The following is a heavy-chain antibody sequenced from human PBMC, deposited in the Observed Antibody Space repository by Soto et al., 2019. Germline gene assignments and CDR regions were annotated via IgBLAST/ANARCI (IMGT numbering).Heavy chain of an antibody. Sequence: ASVKVSCKASGYTFTSYYMHWVRQAPGQGLEWMGIINPSGGSTSYAKKFQGRVTMTRDTSTSTVYMELSSLRSEDTAVYYCASDRGLRYFDWLPSSGMDVWGQGTTVTVSS. V-gene: IGHV1-46*01. CDR3: ASDRGLRYFDWLPSSGMDV. J-gene: IGHJ6*02. CDR2: INPSGGST. D-gene: IGHD3-9*01. CDR1: GYTFTSYY.